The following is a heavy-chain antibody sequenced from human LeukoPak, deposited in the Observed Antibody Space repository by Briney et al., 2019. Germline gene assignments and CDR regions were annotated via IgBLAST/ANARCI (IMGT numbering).Heavy chain of an antibody. V-gene: IGHV1-69*05. CDR3: ARGSIAARPYYYYYYMDV. CDR1: GGTFSSYA. CDR2: IIPIFGTA. D-gene: IGHD6-6*01. Sequence: SVKVSCKASGGTFSSYAISWVRQAPGRGLEWMGGIIPIFGTANYAQKFQGRVTITTDESTSTAYMELSSLRSEDTAVYYCARGSIAARPYYYYYYMDVWGKGTTVTVSS. J-gene: IGHJ6*03.